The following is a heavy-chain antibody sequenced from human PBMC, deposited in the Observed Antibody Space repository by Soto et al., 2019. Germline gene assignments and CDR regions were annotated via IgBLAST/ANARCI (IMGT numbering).Heavy chain of an antibody. CDR3: AATVVVTTSTYDY. V-gene: IGHV4-39*01. D-gene: IGHD3-22*01. J-gene: IGHJ4*02. CDR1: GGSISSSSYY. CDR2: IYYSGST. Sequence: QLQLQESGPGLVKLSETLSLTCTVSGGSISSSSYYWGWIRQPPGKGLEWIGSIYYSGSTYYNPSLKSRVTISVDTSKNQFSLKLSSVTAADTAVYYCAATVVVTTSTYDYWGQGTLVTVSS.